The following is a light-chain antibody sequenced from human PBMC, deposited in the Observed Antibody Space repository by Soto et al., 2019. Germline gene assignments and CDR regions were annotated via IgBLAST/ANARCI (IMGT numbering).Light chain of an antibody. Sequence: EIVLTQSPATLSLSPGERATLSCRASQSVSRNLAWYQQTPGQAPRLLIYGGSTRATGVPARFSASGSGTDFTLTISSLQSEDFAVYYCQQYDNWPLTFGGGTKVDIK. CDR1: QSVSRN. V-gene: IGKV3-15*01. J-gene: IGKJ4*01. CDR3: QQYDNWPLT. CDR2: GGS.